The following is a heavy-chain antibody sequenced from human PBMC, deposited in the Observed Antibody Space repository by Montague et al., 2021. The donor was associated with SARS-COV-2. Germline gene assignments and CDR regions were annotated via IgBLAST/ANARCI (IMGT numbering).Heavy chain of an antibody. J-gene: IGHJ6*02. CDR2: SSGSDGGT. CDR1: GFTFSSSA. V-gene: IGHV3-23*01. CDR3: AKDSYYYGLGYGMDV. Sequence: SLRLSCAASGFTFSSSAMNWVRQAPGKGLEWVSGSSGSDGGTHYADSVKGRFTISRDNSKNVLYPQMNSLRAEDTALYYCAKDSYYYGLGYGMDVWAKGPRSPSP. D-gene: IGHD3-10*01.